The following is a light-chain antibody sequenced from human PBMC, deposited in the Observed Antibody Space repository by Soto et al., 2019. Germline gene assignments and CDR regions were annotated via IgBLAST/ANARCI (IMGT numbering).Light chain of an antibody. J-gene: IGKJ2*02. Sequence: EIVLTQSPGTLSLSPGESATLSCRARQSISSSLAWYQQRPGQAPRLLIYGASIRATDTPVRFSGSGSGTDFALTISRLEPEDFAVYHCQQFGTLPRGTFAQGTKLEMK. CDR1: QSISSS. CDR3: QQFGTLPRGT. CDR2: GAS. V-gene: IGKV3-20*01.